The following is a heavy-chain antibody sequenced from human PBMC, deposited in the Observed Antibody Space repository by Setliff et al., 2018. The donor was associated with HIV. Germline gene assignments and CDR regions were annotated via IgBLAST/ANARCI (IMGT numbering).Heavy chain of an antibody. D-gene: IGHD3-9*01. CDR1: GASLNSGSYF. Sequence: SETLSLTCTVSGASLNSGSYFWSWVRQPAGKGLEWIGRIYTSGDTNYNPSLKSRVTISMDTSKEQFSLKLRSVTATDTAVYYWAREAEQDYDVVTETLVEGAYIQFWGQGSLVTVSS. CDR2: IYTSGDT. J-gene: IGHJ1*01. V-gene: IGHV4-61*02. CDR3: AREAEQDYDVVTETLVEGAYIQF.